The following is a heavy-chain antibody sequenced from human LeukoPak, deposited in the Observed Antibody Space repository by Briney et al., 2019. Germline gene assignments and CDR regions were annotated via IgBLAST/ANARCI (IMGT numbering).Heavy chain of an antibody. CDR3: ARGLIAAGSYFDY. V-gene: IGHV3-7*04. CDR1: GFTFSSYW. J-gene: IGHJ4*02. D-gene: IGHD6-13*01. CDR2: IKQDGSEK. Sequence: PGGSLRLSCAASGFTFSSYWMSWVRQAPGKGLEWEANIKQDGSEKYYVDSVKGRFTISRDNAKNSLYLQMNSLRAEDTAVYYCARGLIAAGSYFDYWGQGTLVTVSS.